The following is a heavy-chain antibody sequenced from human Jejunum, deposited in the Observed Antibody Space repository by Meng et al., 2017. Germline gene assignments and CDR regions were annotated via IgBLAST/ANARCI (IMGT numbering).Heavy chain of an antibody. CDR1: GGSISDYY. J-gene: IGHJ4*02. V-gene: IGHV4-34*01. D-gene: IGHD4-11*01. CDR2: INDSGST. Sequence: QEKLQQWGAGTLKPSETLSPSCAVYGGSISDYYWTWIRQPPGKGLEWIGEINDSGSTNYNPSLKSRVTISVDTSKSQFYLRVSSVTAADTAVYYCARGNEYSNYGADFWGQGTLVTVSS. CDR3: ARGNEYSNYGADF.